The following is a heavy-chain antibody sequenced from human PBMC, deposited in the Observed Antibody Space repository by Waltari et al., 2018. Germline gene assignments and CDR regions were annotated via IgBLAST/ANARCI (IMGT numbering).Heavy chain of an antibody. D-gene: IGHD4-17*01. CDR2: IYYSGST. V-gene: IGHV4-39*01. J-gene: IGHJ3*02. Sequence: QLQLQESGPGLVKPSETLSLTCTVAGGSISSSRYYWGWIRHPPGKGLDWMGSIYYSGSTYYNPSLKSRFTISVDTSKNQFSLKLSSVTAADTAVYYCARRTTVTAFDAFDIWGQGTMVTVSS. CDR3: ARRTTVTAFDAFDI. CDR1: GGSISSSRYY.